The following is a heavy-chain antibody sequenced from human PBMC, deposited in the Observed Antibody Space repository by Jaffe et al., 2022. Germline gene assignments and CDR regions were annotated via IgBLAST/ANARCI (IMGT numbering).Heavy chain of an antibody. V-gene: IGHV1-69*01. Sequence: QVQLVQSGAEVKKPGSSVKVSCKASGGTFSSYAISWVRQAPGQGLEWMGGIIPIFGTANYAQKFQGRVTITADESTSTAYMELSSLRSEDTAVYYCARVRPPRGLPRFGGTFDIWGQGTMVTVSS. D-gene: IGHD3-10*01. J-gene: IGHJ3*02. CDR1: GGTFSSYA. CDR3: ARVRPPRGLPRFGGTFDI. CDR2: IIPIFGTA.